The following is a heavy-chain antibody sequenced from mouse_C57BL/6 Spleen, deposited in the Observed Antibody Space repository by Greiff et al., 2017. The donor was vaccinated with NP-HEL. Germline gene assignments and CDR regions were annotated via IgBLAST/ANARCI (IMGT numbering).Heavy chain of an antibody. J-gene: IGHJ2*01. CDR2: IDPSDSYT. D-gene: IGHD2-4*01. CDR3: ARFGIKYYFDY. V-gene: IGHV1-50*01. CDR1: GYTFTSYW. Sequence: QVQLQQPGAELVKPGASVRLSCKASGYTFTSYWMQWVKQRPGQGLEWIGEIDPSDSYTNYNQKFKGKATLTVDTSSSAAYMQLSSLTSEDSAVYYCARFGIKYYFDYWGQGTTLTVSS.